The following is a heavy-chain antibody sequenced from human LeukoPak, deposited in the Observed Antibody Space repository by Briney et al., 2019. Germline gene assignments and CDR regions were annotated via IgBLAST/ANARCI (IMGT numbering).Heavy chain of an antibody. V-gene: IGHV4-4*07. Sequence: SETLSLTCAVSGGSISSYYWSWIRQPAGKGLEWIGRIYTSGSTNYNPSLKSRVTMSVDTSKNQFSLKLSSVTAADTAVYYCARVEDYGSGSYCMDVWGKGTTVTVSS. J-gene: IGHJ6*03. CDR1: GGSISSYY. CDR3: ARVEDYGSGSYCMDV. D-gene: IGHD3-10*01. CDR2: IYTSGST.